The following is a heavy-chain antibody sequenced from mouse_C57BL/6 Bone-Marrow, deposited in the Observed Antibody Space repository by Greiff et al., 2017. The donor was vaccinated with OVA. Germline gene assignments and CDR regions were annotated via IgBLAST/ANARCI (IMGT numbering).Heavy chain of an antibody. CDR1: GYTFTSYW. Sequence: VQLQQPGAELVMPGASVKLSCKASGYTFTSYWMHWVKQRPGQGLEWIGEIDPSDSYTNYNQKFKGKSTFTVDKSSSTAYMQLSSLTSEDSAVYYCARGYDAMDYWGQGTSVTVSS. CDR3: ARGYDAMDY. J-gene: IGHJ4*01. V-gene: IGHV1-69*01. CDR2: IDPSDSYT.